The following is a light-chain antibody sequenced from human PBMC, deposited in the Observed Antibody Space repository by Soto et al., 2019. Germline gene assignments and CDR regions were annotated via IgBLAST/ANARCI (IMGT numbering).Light chain of an antibody. J-gene: IGKJ5*01. CDR1: QSVSSY. CDR2: DAS. CDR3: QQRSSNWPPVT. Sequence: EIVLTQSPATLSLSPGERATLSCRASQSVSSYLAWYHQKPGQAPRLLIYDASNRATGIPARFSGSGSGTDITLTISSLEPEDFAVYYCQQRSSNWPPVTFGQGTRLEIK. V-gene: IGKV3-11*01.